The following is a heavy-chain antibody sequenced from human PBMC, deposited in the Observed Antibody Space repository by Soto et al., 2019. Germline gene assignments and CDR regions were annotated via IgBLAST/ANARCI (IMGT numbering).Heavy chain of an antibody. Sequence: TLSLTCTVSGGSISSSSYYWGWIRQPPGKGLEWIGSIYYSGSTYYNPSLKSRVTISVDTSKNQFSLKLSSVTAADTAVYYCARGYDFWSGSTPLGMDVWGQGTTVTVSS. CDR1: GGSISSSSYY. CDR2: IYYSGST. J-gene: IGHJ6*02. D-gene: IGHD3-3*01. V-gene: IGHV4-39*01. CDR3: ARGYDFWSGSTPLGMDV.